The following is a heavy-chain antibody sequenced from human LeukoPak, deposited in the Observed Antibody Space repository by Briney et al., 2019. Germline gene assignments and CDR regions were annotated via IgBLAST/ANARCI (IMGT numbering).Heavy chain of an antibody. CDR2: IKTDGSEK. CDR1: GFTFSNYW. CDR3: ARSGRPLDY. Sequence: GGSLRLSCEGSGFTFSNYWMGWVRQAPGKGLQWVANIKTDGSEKYYVDSVKGRFTISRDNAKNSLYLQMNSLRAEDTAVYYCARSGRPLDYWGQGTLVTVSS. V-gene: IGHV3-7*01. J-gene: IGHJ4*02. D-gene: IGHD1-26*01.